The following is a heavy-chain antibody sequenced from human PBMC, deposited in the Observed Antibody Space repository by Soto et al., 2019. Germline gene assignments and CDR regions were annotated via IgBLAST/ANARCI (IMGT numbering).Heavy chain of an antibody. J-gene: IGHJ4*02. CDR2: INHSGST. CDR3: ARAGGFDY. D-gene: IGHD3-16*01. CDR1: GGSFSGYY. Sequence: QVQLQQWGAGLLKPSETLSLTCAVYGGSFSGYYWSWIRQPPGKGLEWIGEINHSGSTNYNPSLKSRVTISVDTSKNQFSLKLSSVTATDTAVYYCARAGGFDYWGQGTLVTVSS. V-gene: IGHV4-34*01.